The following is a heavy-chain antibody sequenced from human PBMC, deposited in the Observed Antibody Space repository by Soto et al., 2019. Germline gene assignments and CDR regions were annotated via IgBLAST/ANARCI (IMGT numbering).Heavy chain of an antibody. Sequence: QVPLVESGGGVVQPGTSLRLSCVASGFGFNFFGIHWVRQAPGKGLEWVAGISGDASRIYYADDLKGRVTISRVNSENTLYLQMNSLRPEETALYYGARDRDAGWFVMDVWGQGTTVTV. CDR3: ARDRDAGWFVMDV. CDR2: ISGDASRI. D-gene: IGHD3-10*01. V-gene: IGHV3-30*03. CDR1: GFGFNFFG. J-gene: IGHJ6*02.